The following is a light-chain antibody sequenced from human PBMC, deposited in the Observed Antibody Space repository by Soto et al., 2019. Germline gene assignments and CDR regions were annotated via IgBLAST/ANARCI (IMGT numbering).Light chain of an antibody. CDR1: STNIGADYD. CDR3: QSYDSSLSAVV. J-gene: IGLJ2*01. Sequence: QSVLTQPPSVSGAPGQRVTISCTGSSTNIGADYDVHWYQQPPGTAPKLLNYGNSNRPSGVPNRFSGSKSGTSASLAITGLQDEDEADYYCQSYDSSLSAVVFGGGTKLTVL. CDR2: GNS. V-gene: IGLV1-40*01.